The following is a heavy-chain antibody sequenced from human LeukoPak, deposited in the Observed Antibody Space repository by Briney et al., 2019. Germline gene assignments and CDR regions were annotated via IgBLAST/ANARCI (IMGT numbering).Heavy chain of an antibody. D-gene: IGHD1-26*01. CDR2: INPNSGGT. J-gene: IGHJ4*02. CDR1: VYTFTGYY. V-gene: IGHV1-2*02. Sequence: ASVKVSCKASVYTFTGYYMHWVRQAPGQGLEWMGWINPNSGGTNYAQKFQGRVTMTRDTSISTAYMELSRLRSDDTAVYYCAREDSGSSDFDYWGQGTLVTDSS. CDR3: AREDSGSSDFDY.